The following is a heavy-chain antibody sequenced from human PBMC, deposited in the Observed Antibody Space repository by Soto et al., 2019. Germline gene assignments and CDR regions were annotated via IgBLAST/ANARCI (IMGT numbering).Heavy chain of an antibody. CDR1: GYASLSYA. CDR3: AREVPGVTSFDY. V-gene: IGHV1-3*01. Sequence: QVQLVQSGPEMMQPGASVKVSCKASGYASLSYAMHWVRQVHGQVYEWLGWINAGVDGTMYSERVKGGXRITRDTSANTVYMELNALTSEDTAVYYCAREVPGVTSFDYWGQGTLVIVSS. CDR2: INAGVDGT. J-gene: IGHJ4*02. D-gene: IGHD3-10*01.